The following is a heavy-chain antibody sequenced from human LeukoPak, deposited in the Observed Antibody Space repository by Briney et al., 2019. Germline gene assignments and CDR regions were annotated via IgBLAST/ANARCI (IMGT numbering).Heavy chain of an antibody. CDR2: ISAYNGNT. CDR3: SRELYYYGSAVVDS. D-gene: IGHD3-10*01. J-gene: IGHJ4*02. CDR1: GYTFTCYG. Sequence: GASVKVSCKASGYTFTCYGISWVRQAPGQGLEWMGWISAYNGNTNYAQKLQGRVTMTTDTSTSTAYMELRSLGSDDTAVYYCSRELYYYGSAVVDSWGQGTLVTVSS. V-gene: IGHV1-18*01.